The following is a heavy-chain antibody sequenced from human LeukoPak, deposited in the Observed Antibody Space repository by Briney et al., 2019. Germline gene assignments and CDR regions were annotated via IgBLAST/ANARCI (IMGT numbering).Heavy chain of an antibody. Sequence: GASVEVSCKASGGTFSSYAISWVRQAPGQGLEWMGGIIPIFGTANYAQKFQGRVTITADKSTSTAYMELSSLRSEDTAVYYCAGAAGTKRNPFDYWGQGTLVTVSS. J-gene: IGHJ4*02. V-gene: IGHV1-69*06. D-gene: IGHD6-13*01. CDR1: GGTFSSYA. CDR2: IIPIFGTA. CDR3: AGAAGTKRNPFDY.